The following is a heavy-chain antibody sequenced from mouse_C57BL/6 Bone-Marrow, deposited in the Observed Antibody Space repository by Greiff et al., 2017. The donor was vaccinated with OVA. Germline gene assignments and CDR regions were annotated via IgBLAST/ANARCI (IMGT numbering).Heavy chain of an antibody. V-gene: IGHV1-74*01. J-gene: IGHJ2*01. CDR1: GYNFNSYW. CDR3: AIMEDYFDY. CDR2: IHPSDSDT. Sequence: QVQLQQPGAELVKPGASVKVSCTASGYNFNSYWMHWVKQRPGQGLEWIGRIHPSDSDTNYDPKFKGKATLTVDKSSSTAYMQLSSLTSEDSAVYYCAIMEDYFDYWGQGTTLTVSS.